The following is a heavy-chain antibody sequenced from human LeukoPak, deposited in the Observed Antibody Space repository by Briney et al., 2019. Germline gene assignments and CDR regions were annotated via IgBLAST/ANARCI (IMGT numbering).Heavy chain of an antibody. CDR3: ATGHYYDSSGYLFTLYYFDY. D-gene: IGHD3-22*01. V-gene: IGHV1-24*01. CDR2: FDPEDGET. Sequence: ASVTVSCKVSGYTLTELSMHWVRQAPGKGLAWMGGFDPEDGETIYAQKFQGRVTMTEDTSTDTAYMELSSLRSEDTAVYYCATGHYYDSSGYLFTLYYFDYWGQGTLVTVSS. J-gene: IGHJ4*02. CDR1: GYTLTELS.